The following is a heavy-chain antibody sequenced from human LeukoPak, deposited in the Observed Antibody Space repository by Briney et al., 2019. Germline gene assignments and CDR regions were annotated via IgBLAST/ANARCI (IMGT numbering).Heavy chain of an antibody. D-gene: IGHD6-13*01. CDR3: AREVMGQQRASGNDY. CDR2: INPSGGTT. V-gene: IGHV1-46*01. Sequence: WASVKVSCKASGYTFTSYYIHWVRQAPGQGLEWMGMINPSGGTTIYAQKFQGRVTMTRDMSTSTVYMELSSLRSEDTAVYYCAREVMGQQRASGNDYWGQGTLVTVSS. CDR1: GYTFTSYY. J-gene: IGHJ4*02.